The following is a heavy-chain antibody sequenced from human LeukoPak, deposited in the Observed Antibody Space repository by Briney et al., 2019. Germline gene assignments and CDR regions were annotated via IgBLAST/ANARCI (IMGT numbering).Heavy chain of an antibody. V-gene: IGHV3-48*04. CDR2: ISTSSGTI. Sequence: GGSLRLSCAASGFTFSTYSMNWVRQAPGKELEWVSYISTSSGTIYYADSVKGRFTISRDNAKNTLYLQMNALRVEDTAVYYCATSPVISRDWGQGTLVTVSS. CDR1: GFTFSTYS. CDR3: ATSPVISRD. D-gene: IGHD2-21*01. J-gene: IGHJ4*02.